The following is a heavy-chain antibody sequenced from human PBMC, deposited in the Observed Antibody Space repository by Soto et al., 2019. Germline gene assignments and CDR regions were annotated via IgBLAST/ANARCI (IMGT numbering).Heavy chain of an antibody. Sequence: EVQLLESGGGLVQPGESLRLSCAASGFTFSSYAMSWVRQAPGKGLEWVSAISGSGGSTYYADSVKGRFTISRDNSKNTLYLQMNSLRDEDTAVYYCAKDVYGSGGGYFDYWGQGTLVTVSS. D-gene: IGHD3-10*01. CDR1: GFTFSSYA. CDR2: ISGSGGST. CDR3: AKDVYGSGGGYFDY. V-gene: IGHV3-23*01. J-gene: IGHJ4*02.